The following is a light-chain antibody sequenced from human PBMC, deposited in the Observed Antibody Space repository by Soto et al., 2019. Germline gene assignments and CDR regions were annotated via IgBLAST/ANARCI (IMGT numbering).Light chain of an antibody. CDR2: KAS. CDR1: QSISNY. J-gene: IGKJ1*01. V-gene: IGKV1-5*03. CDR3: EQYSGPSPWT. Sequence: DIQMAQSPSTLSASVGDRVTITCRASQSISNYLAWYQQKPGTAPKLLIYKASNLESGVPSRFSGSVSGTEFTLTISSLQPDDFATYYCEQYSGPSPWTFGQGTRVEIK.